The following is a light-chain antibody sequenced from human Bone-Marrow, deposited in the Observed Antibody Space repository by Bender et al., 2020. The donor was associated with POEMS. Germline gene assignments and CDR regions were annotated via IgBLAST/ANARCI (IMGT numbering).Light chain of an antibody. CDR2: EGY. V-gene: IGLV2-14*02. J-gene: IGLJ3*02. Sequence: QSALTQPASVSGSPGQSITISCTKSSTDVRSDNLVSWYQQHPGKAPKLMIYEGYKRPSGVSNRFSGSKSGNTASLTISGLQAEDEADYYCSSYSSSSTPRVFGGGTKLTVL. CDR3: SSYSSSSTPRV. CDR1: STDVRSDNL.